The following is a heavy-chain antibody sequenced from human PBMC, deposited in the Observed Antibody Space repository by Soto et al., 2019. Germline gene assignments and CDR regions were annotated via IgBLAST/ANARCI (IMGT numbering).Heavy chain of an antibody. V-gene: IGHV2-70*11. J-gene: IGHJ6*03. D-gene: IGHD3-9*01. CDR2: IDWDDDK. CDR3: ARTTRYYDILTGPGDYYYYMDV. CDR1: GFSLSTSGMC. Sequence: SGPTLVNPTQTLTKTCTFSGFSLSTSGMCVSWIRQPPGKALEWLARIDWDDDKYYSTSLKTRLTISKDTSKNQVVLTMTNMDPVDTATYYCARTTRYYDILTGPGDYYYYMDVWGKGTTVTVSS.